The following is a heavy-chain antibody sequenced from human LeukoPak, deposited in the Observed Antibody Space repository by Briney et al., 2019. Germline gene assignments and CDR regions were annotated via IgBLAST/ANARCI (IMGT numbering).Heavy chain of an antibody. J-gene: IGHJ4*02. D-gene: IGHD3-10*01. Sequence: GGSLRLSCAASGFTFSSYAMRWVRQAPGEGLEWVSAISGSGGSTYYADSVKGRFTISRDNSKNTLYLQMNSLRAEDTAVYYCAKDRVRGVMIPGDFDYWGQGTLVTVSS. CDR2: ISGSGGST. CDR1: GFTFSSYA. V-gene: IGHV3-23*01. CDR3: AKDRVRGVMIPGDFDY.